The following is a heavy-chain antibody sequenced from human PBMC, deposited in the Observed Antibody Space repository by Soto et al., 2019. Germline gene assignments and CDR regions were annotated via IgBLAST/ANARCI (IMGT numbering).Heavy chain of an antibody. CDR1: GFTFSNYA. D-gene: IGHD1-1*01. J-gene: IGHJ1*01. Sequence: GGSLRLSCAASGFTFSNYAMHWVRQAPGKGLEYVSAISSNGGSTYYVNSVKGRFTISRDNSKNTLYLQMGSLRAEDMAVYYCARGTTTGRYFQHWGQGTLVTVSS. CDR2: ISSNGGST. V-gene: IGHV3-64*01. CDR3: ARGTTTGRYFQH.